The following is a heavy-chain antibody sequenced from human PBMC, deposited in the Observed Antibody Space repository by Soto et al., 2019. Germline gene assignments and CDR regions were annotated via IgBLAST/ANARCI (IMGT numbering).Heavy chain of an antibody. V-gene: IGHV4-31*03. J-gene: IGHJ6*02. CDR3: ARDSGGNSENYYGLDV. CDR1: GVSVSSGDYY. CDR2: IDRSGST. D-gene: IGHD1-1*01. Sequence: QVQLQESGPGLVKPSQTLSISCNVYGVSVSSGDYYWRWIRQHAGGGLEWIGYIDRSGSTYYKPSLRGRVIMSVDTSTNQIYLRLRSVNAADTAMYYCARDSGGNSENYYGLDVWGHGTTVTVSS.